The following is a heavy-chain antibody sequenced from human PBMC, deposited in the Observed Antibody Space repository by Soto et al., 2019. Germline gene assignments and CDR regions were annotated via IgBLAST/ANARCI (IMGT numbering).Heavy chain of an antibody. D-gene: IGHD1-7*01. CDR3: AKENWNYAIDY. V-gene: IGHV3-30*18. Sequence: QVQLVESGGGVVQPGRSLRLSCAASGFTFSSYGMHWVRQAPGKGLEWVAVISYDGSNKYYADSVQGRFTISRDNSKNTLYLQMNSLRAEDTTVYYCAKENWNYAIDYWGQGTLVTVSS. CDR1: GFTFSSYG. CDR2: ISYDGSNK. J-gene: IGHJ4*02.